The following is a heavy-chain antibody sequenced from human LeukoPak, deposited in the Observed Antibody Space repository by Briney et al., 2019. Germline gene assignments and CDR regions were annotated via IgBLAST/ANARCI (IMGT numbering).Heavy chain of an antibody. V-gene: IGHV3-30-3*01. J-gene: IGHJ4*02. D-gene: IGHD6-6*01. CDR3: AKDSYSSSSHFDY. CDR2: ISYDETIK. Sequence: GGSLRLSCAASGFTFSTYAMHWVRQAPDRGLEWVSIISYDETIKYYADSVKGRFTISRDNSKNTLSLQMNSLRAEDTAVYYCAKDSYSSSSHFDYWGQGILVTVSS. CDR1: GFTFSTYA.